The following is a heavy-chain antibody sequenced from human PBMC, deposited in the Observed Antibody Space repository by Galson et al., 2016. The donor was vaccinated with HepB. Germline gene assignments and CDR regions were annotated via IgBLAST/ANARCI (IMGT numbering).Heavy chain of an antibody. CDR3: ARNTYLRFFDWRCFDH. Sequence: SVKVSCKASGYTFTSYVIHWVRQAPGQRPEYMRWINAAKGNTKYSQKFQGRVTISRDTSASTAYMELSSLTSEDTAIYYCARNTYLRFFDWRCFDHWGQGTLVTVSS. V-gene: IGHV1-3*01. CDR1: GYTFTSYV. CDR2: INAAKGNT. J-gene: IGHJ4*02. D-gene: IGHD3-9*01.